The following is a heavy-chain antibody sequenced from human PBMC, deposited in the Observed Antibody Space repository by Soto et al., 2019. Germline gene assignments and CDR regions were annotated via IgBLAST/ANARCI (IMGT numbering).Heavy chain of an antibody. CDR3: ARGLSSENVDS. J-gene: IGHJ4*02. V-gene: IGHV4-30-4*01. D-gene: IGHD3-10*01. CDR2: IYNGGTT. Sequence: QVQLQESGPGLVKPSQTLSLTCTVSGASISNNHYCWSWIRQSPGRGLEWIGHIYNGGTTYSNPSLNSRVTISVDTSNNQFSLKMNSVTGADTAVYYCARGLSSENVDSWGQGTLVTVSS. CDR1: GASISNNHYC.